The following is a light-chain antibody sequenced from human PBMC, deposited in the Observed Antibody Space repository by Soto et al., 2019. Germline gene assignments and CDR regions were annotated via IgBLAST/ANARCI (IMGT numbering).Light chain of an antibody. J-gene: IGKJ4*01. V-gene: IGKV1-39*01. Sequence: DIQMTQSPSSLSASVGDRVTLTCRASQSISSYLNWYQQKPGKAPKLLIYAASSLQSGVPSRFSGSGSGTDFTLTISSLLPEDFATYYCQQSYSTLTFGGGTKVEIK. CDR2: AAS. CDR1: QSISSY. CDR3: QQSYSTLT.